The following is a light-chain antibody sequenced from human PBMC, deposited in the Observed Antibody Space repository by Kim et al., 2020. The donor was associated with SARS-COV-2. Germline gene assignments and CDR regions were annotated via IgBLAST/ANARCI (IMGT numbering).Light chain of an antibody. Sequence: DIQMTQSPSAMSASVGDRVTISCRASQDIGHSLAWFQLQPGKVPKRLIFAASTLQGGVPSRFSGSGSGTEFTLTISSLQPEDFATYFCLQHTSYPYTFGQGTKLEI. CDR2: AAS. J-gene: IGKJ2*01. CDR3: LQHTSYPYT. V-gene: IGKV1-17*03. CDR1: QDIGHS.